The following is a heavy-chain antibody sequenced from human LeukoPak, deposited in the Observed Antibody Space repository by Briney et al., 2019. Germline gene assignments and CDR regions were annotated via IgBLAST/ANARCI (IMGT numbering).Heavy chain of an antibody. CDR1: GGTFSSYA. D-gene: IGHD3-9*01. J-gene: IGHJ3*02. CDR2: IIPIFGTA. CDR3: ARLDTATDAFDI. V-gene: IGHV1-69*05. Sequence: SSVKVSCKASGGTFSSYAISWVRQAPGQGLEWMGGIIPIFGTANYAQKFQGRVTITTDGSTSTAYMELSSLRSEDTAVYYCARLDTATDAFDIWGQGTMVTVSS.